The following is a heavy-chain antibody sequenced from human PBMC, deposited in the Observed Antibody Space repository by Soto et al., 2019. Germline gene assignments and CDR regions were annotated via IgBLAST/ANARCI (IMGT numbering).Heavy chain of an antibody. CDR1: GGSISGYY. J-gene: IGHJ3*02. D-gene: IGHD2-15*01. Sequence: SETLSLTCTVSGGSISGYYWSWIRQPPGKGLEWIGYIYYSGSTNYNPSLKSRVTISVDTSKNQFSLKLSSVTAADTAVYYCGSLEGYCSGGSCYLGAFDIWGQGTMVTVSS. CDR2: IYYSGST. CDR3: GSLEGYCSGGSCYLGAFDI. V-gene: IGHV4-59*08.